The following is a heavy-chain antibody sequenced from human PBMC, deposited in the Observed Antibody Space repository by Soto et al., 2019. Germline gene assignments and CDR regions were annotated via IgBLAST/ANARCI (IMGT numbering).Heavy chain of an antibody. Sequence: SETLSLTCAVYGGSFSVYYWSWIRQPPGKGLEWIGEINHSGSTNYNPSLKSRVTISVDTSKNQFSLKLSSVTAADTAVYYCARWVRGYSYGRFDYWGQGTLVTVSS. D-gene: IGHD5-18*01. CDR1: GGSFSVYY. CDR3: ARWVRGYSYGRFDY. J-gene: IGHJ4*02. V-gene: IGHV4-34*01. CDR2: INHSGST.